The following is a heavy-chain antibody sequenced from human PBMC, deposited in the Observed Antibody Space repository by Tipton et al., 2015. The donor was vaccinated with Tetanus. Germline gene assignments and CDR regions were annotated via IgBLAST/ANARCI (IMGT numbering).Heavy chain of an antibody. D-gene: IGHD5-18*01. V-gene: IGHV1-45*02. CDR1: GYTLTYRY. CDR3: ATREDTALVIAESDAPDI. Sequence: QSGAEVKKTGSSVEISCKASGYTLTYRYLHWVRQAPGQALEWMGWITPFNNNTNYAQKFQDRVSFSSDRSMSTAYMEVSSLRSADTAMYYCATREDTALVIAESDAPDIWGQGTMVTVSS. CDR2: ITPFNNNT. J-gene: IGHJ3*02.